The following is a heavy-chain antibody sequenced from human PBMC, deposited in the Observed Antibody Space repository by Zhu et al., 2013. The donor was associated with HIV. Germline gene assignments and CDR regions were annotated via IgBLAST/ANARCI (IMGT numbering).Heavy chain of an antibody. CDR3: ARGGSRGSGRYFDY. D-gene: IGHD3-10*01. CDR2: IYHSGST. Sequence: QVQLQESGPGLVKPSETLSLTCTVSGGSISSGYYWGWIRQPPGKGLEWIGSIYHSGSTYYNPSLKSRVTISVDTSKNQFSLKLSSVTAADTAVYYCARGGSRGSGRYFDYWGQGTLVTVSS. CDR1: GGSISSGYY. V-gene: IGHV4-38-2*02. J-gene: IGHJ4*02.